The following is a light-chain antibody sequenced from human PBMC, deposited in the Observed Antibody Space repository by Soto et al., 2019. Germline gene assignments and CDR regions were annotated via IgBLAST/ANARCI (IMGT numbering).Light chain of an antibody. CDR2: GAS. CDR1: QPIDNY. Sequence: GDRVTITCRPSQPIDNYLNLYQHKPGKAPKLLIYGASTLQSGVSSRFTGSASGTDFTLTIDNLQAEDFATYYCQQTYTLPFAFGQGTKLEI. V-gene: IGKV1-39*01. J-gene: IGKJ2*01. CDR3: QQTYTLPFA.